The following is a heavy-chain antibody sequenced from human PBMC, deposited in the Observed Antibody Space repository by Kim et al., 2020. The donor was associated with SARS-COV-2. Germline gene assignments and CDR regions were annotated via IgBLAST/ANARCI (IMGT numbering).Heavy chain of an antibody. V-gene: IGHV4-34*01. Sequence: SETLSLTCAVYGGSFSGYYWSWIRQPPGKGLEWIGEINHSGSTNYNPSLKSRVTISVDTSKNQFSLKLSSVTAADTAVYYCARGSVNTAMAEDRDLNWFDPWGQGTLVTVSS. D-gene: IGHD5-18*01. CDR2: INHSGST. CDR1: GGSFSGYY. J-gene: IGHJ5*02. CDR3: ARGSVNTAMAEDRDLNWFDP.